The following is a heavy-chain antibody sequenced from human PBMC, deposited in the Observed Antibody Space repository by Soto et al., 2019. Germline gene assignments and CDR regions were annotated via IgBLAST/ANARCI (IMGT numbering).Heavy chain of an antibody. D-gene: IGHD1-1*01. J-gene: IGHJ5*02. Sequence: ASETLSLTCAVYGGSFSGYYWSWIRQPPGKGLEWIGEINHSGSTNYNPSLKSRVTISVDTSKNQFSLKLSSVTAADTAVYYCARGARTGSNNWFDPWGQGTLVTVSS. CDR3: ARGARTGSNNWFDP. V-gene: IGHV4-34*01. CDR1: GGSFSGYY. CDR2: INHSGST.